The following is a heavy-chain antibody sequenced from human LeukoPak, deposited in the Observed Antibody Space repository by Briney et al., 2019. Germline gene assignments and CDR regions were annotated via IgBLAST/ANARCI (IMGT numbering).Heavy chain of an antibody. CDR1: GFTFGDYA. D-gene: IGHD5-12*01. V-gene: IGHV3-9*01. J-gene: IGHJ4*02. CDR3: AKDFSSGYDSVY. CDR2: ISWNSGSI. Sequence: GGSLRLSCAASGFTFGDYAMHWVRQAPGKGLEWVSGISWNSGSIAYADSVKGRFTISRDNAKNSLYLQMNSLRVEDTALYYCAKDFSSGYDSVYWGQGTLVTVSS.